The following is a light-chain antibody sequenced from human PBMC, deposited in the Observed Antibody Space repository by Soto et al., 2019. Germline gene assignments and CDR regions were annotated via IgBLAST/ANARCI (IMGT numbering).Light chain of an antibody. V-gene: IGLV1-40*01. J-gene: IGLJ2*01. CDR1: SSNIGAGYD. Sequence: QSMLTQPPSVSGAPGQRVTISCTGSSSNIGAGYDVNWYQQLPGTAPKLLIYGNTNRPSGVPDRFSGSKSGTSASLAITGLQAEDEADYYCQSYDSSPSGSVVFGGGTKVTVL. CDR2: GNT. CDR3: QSYDSSPSGSVV.